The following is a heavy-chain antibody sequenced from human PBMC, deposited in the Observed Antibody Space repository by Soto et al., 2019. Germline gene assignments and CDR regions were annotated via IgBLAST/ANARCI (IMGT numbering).Heavy chain of an antibody. J-gene: IGHJ3*02. V-gene: IGHV5-51*01. Sequence: GESLKISCKGSGYSFTSYWIGWVRQMPGKGLEWMGIIYPGDSDTRYSPSFQGQVTISADKSISTAYLQWSSLKASDTAMYYCPLVVPAAMGAFDIWGQGTMVTVSS. CDR2: IYPGDSDT. CDR3: PLVVPAAMGAFDI. CDR1: GYSFTSYW. D-gene: IGHD2-2*01.